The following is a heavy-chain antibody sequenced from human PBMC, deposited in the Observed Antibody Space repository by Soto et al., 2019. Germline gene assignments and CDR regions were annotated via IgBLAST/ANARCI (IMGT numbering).Heavy chain of an antibody. J-gene: IGHJ6*02. D-gene: IGHD5-18*01. CDR2: IYYSGST. CDR1: GGSISSYY. Sequence: SDTLSLTCTVSGGSISSYYWSWIRQPPGKGLEWIGYIYYSGSTYYNPSLKSRVTISVDTSKNQFSLKLSSVTAADTAVYYCACIFSGGYGYGFYYYGMDVWGQGTTVTVSS. CDR3: ACIFSGGYGYGFYYYGMDV. V-gene: IGHV4-59*04.